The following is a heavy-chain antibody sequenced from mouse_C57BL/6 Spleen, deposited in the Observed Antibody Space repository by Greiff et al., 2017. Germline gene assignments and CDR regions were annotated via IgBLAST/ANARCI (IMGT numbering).Heavy chain of an antibody. V-gene: IGHV1-55*01. J-gene: IGHJ2*01. CDR2: IYPGSGST. CDR3: AREGLITTVVARGFDY. Sequence: QVQLQQPGAELVKPGASVKMSCKASGYTFTSYWLTWVKQRPGQGLEWIGDIYPGSGSTNYNEKFKSKATLAVDTSSSTAYMQLSSLTSEDSAVYYCAREGLITTVVARGFDYWGQGTTLTVSS. CDR1: GYTFTSYW. D-gene: IGHD1-1*01.